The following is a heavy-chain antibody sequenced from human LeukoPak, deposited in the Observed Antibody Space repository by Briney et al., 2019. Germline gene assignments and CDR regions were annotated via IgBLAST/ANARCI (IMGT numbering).Heavy chain of an antibody. CDR3: ATYTQHFEAPGTDY. D-gene: IGHD6-13*01. CDR2: IDKDGSEK. Sequence: GGSLRLSCSVSGFTLRNYWMRWVRQAPGKGLEWVASIDKDGSEKRYVDSVKGRFTISRDNARNSVYLQMTSLGAGDTAVYYCATYTQHFEAPGTDYWGQGTLVSVSS. J-gene: IGHJ4*02. V-gene: IGHV3-7*01. CDR1: GFTLRNYW.